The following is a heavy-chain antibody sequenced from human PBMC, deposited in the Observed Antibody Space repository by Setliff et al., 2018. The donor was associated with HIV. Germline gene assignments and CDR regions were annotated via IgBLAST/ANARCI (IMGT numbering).Heavy chain of an antibody. J-gene: IGHJ4*02. CDR2: ISSKRTSI. CDR3: ARDTGQLVYYFDS. CDR1: GFSFDDYC. D-gene: IGHD6-6*01. Sequence: GGSLRLSCEASGFSFDDYCMNWVRQAPGKGLEWVSYISSKRTSIYYTDSVKGRFTISRDNLKKRVYLQMSSLRAEDTAVYFCARDTGQLVYYFDSWGQGTLVTVSS. V-gene: IGHV3-48*01.